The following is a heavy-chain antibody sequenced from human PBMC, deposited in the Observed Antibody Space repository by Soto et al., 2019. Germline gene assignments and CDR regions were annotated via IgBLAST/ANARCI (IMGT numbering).Heavy chain of an antibody. V-gene: IGHV3-23*01. CDR3: TKRHGSTSGFGY. Sequence: PGGSLRLSCVVSGFTFSSYAMYWVRQAPGKGLEWVSCITDSGNNAYYADSVKGRFTVSRDNSKNRLYLQMNSLSAEDSAVYYCTKRHGSTSGFGYWGQGTLVTVSS. CDR1: GFTFSSYA. D-gene: IGHD6-19*01. J-gene: IGHJ4*02. CDR2: ITDSGNNA.